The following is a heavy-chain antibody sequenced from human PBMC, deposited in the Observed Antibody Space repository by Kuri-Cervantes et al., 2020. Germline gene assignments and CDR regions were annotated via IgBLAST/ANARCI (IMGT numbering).Heavy chain of an antibody. V-gene: IGHV3-23*01. CDR2: IIGGGGVT. J-gene: IGHJ4*02. CDR3: ARLYYYDSVSNY. CDR1: GFTFTSYP. Sequence: GESLKISCVTSGFTFTSYPMTWVRQAPGKGLEWASTIIGGGGVTEYADSVKGRFTISRDNSKKTVSLQINSLRAEDTAVYYCARLYYYDSVSNYWGQGTLVTVSS. D-gene: IGHD3-22*01.